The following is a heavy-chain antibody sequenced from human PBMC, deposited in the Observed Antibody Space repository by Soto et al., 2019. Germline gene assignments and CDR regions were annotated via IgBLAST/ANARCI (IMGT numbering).Heavy chain of an antibody. Sequence: SETLSLTCTVSGGSISSYYWSWIRQPPGKGLEWIGYIYYSGSTNYNPSLKSRVTISVDTSKNQFSLKLSSVTAADTAVYYCARDTPWSGYYYSGMDVWGQWTTVTVSS. CDR3: ARDTPWSGYYYSGMDV. V-gene: IGHV4-59*01. D-gene: IGHD2-15*01. J-gene: IGHJ6*02. CDR2: IYYSGST. CDR1: GGSISSYY.